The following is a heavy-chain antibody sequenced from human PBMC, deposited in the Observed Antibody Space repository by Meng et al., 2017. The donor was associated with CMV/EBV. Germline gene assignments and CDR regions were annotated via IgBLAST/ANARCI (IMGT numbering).Heavy chain of an antibody. Sequence: ASVKVSCKASGYTFTGYYMHWVRQAPGQGLEWMGWINPNSGGTNYAQKFQGRVTMTRDTSISTAYMELSRLRSDDTAVYYCARAGGITGTTLEYWGQGTLVTVSS. CDR3: ARAGGITGTTLEY. V-gene: IGHV1-2*02. CDR1: GYTFTGYY. CDR2: INPNSGGT. J-gene: IGHJ4*02. D-gene: IGHD1-7*01.